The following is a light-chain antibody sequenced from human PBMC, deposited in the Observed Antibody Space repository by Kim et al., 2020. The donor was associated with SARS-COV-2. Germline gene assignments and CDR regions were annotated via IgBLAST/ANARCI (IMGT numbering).Light chain of an antibody. Sequence: PGERVTLSCRASPSVSSSYLTWYQQKPGQAPRLLIYGASTRATGIPARFSGSGSGTAFTLTISSLQPDGFAVYYCQQAYNLPMYTFGQCTKL. V-gene: IGKV3D-7*01. CDR3: QQAYNLPMYT. CDR2: GAS. CDR1: PSVSSSY. J-gene: IGKJ2*01.